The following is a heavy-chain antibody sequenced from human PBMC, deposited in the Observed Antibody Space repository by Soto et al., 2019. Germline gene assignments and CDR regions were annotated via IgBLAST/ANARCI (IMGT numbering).Heavy chain of an antibody. CDR3: AGRDDYNSGFDY. Sequence: PSETLSLTCTVSGGSISSYYWSWIRQPPGKGLEWIGYIYYSGSTNYNPSLKSRVTISVDTSKNQFSLKLSSVTAADTAVYYCAGRDDYNSGFDYWGQGTQVTVSS. CDR1: GGSISSYY. J-gene: IGHJ4*02. V-gene: IGHV4-59*01. D-gene: IGHD4-4*01. CDR2: IYYSGST.